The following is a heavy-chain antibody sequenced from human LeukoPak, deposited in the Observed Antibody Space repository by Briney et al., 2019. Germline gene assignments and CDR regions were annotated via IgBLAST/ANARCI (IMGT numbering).Heavy chain of an antibody. J-gene: IGHJ4*02. Sequence: GRSLRLSCAASGFTFDDYAMHWVRQAPGKGLEWVSGISWNSGSIGYADSVKGRFTISRDNAKNSLYLQMNSLRAEDTAVYYCAKDGSYGYLPSDYWGQGTLVTVSS. CDR3: AKDGSYGYLPSDY. V-gene: IGHV3-9*01. CDR1: GFTFDDYA. D-gene: IGHD5-18*01. CDR2: ISWNSGSI.